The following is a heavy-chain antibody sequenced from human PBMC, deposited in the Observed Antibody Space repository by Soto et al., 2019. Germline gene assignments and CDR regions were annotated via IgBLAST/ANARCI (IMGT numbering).Heavy chain of an antibody. Sequence: GASVKVSCKASGYTFTSYAMHWVRQAPGQRLEWMGWINAGNGNTKYSQKFQGRVTITRDTSASTAYMELSSLRSEDTAVYYCARALSRHGQLVHFDYWGQGTLVTVSS. CDR2: INAGNGNT. CDR3: ARALSRHGQLVHFDY. CDR1: GYTFTSYA. V-gene: IGHV1-3*01. D-gene: IGHD6-6*01. J-gene: IGHJ4*02.